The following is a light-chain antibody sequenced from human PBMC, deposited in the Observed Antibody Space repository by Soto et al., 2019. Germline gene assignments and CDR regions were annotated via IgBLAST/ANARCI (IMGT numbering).Light chain of an antibody. Sequence: QSALTQPTSVSGSPRHSITISCTGNHNDIGTYDYVSWYQQHPGRAPRLLIHGVTTRPSGISDRFSASKSGLTASLTISGLQPEDEADYYCSSFTSNRIYVFGPGTKVTVL. CDR1: HNDIGTYDY. V-gene: IGLV2-14*03. CDR3: SSFTSNRIYV. CDR2: GVT. J-gene: IGLJ1*01.